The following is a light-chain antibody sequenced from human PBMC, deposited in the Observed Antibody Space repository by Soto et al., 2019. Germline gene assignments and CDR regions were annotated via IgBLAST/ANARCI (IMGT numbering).Light chain of an antibody. J-gene: IGLJ2*01. CDR2: RNN. V-gene: IGLV1-47*01. CDR1: SSNIGSNY. CDR3: AAWDDSLSGPRVV. Sequence: QPVLTQPPSASGTPGQRVTISCSGSSSNIGSNYVYWYQQLPGTAPKLLIYRNNQRPSGVPDRFSGSKSGTSASLAISGLRSEDEADYYCAAWDDSLSGPRVVFGGGTKVTDL.